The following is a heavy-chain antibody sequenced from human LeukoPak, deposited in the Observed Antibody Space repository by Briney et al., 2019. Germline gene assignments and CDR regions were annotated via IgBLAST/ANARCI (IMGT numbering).Heavy chain of an antibody. CDR3: ARDRCGDCYNRGALDI. V-gene: IGHV3-53*01. Sequence: GGSLRLSCAASGFTVSSNYMSWVRQAPGKGLEWVSVIYSGGSTYYADSVKGRFTISRDNSKNTLYLQMNSLRAEDTAVYYCARDRCGDCYNRGALDIWGQGTMVTVSS. CDR1: GFTVSSNY. CDR2: IYSGGST. J-gene: IGHJ3*02. D-gene: IGHD2-21*02.